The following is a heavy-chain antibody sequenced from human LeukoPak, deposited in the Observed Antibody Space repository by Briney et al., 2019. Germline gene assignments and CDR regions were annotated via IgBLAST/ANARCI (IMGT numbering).Heavy chain of an antibody. CDR1: GYSFTSSW. Sequence: GESLKISYQASGYSFTSSWIGWARQMPGKGLEWMAIINPGDSDTRYSPSFQGQVTISADKSISTVYLQWGSLKASDTAMYYCARQPGAGWFDPRGQGTLVTVSS. J-gene: IGHJ5*02. CDR3: ARQPGAGWFDP. V-gene: IGHV5-51*01. CDR2: INPGDSDT. D-gene: IGHD3-10*01.